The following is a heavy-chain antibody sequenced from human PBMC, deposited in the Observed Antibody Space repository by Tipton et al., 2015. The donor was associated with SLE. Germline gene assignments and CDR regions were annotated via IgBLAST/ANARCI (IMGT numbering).Heavy chain of an antibody. CDR3: AYSNYETSPLY. J-gene: IGHJ4*02. CDR2: IYFTGTT. CDR1: SGPISGYY. V-gene: IGHV4-59*01. Sequence: TLSLTCTVSSGPISGYYWSWIRQPPGKGLEWIGNIYFTGTTRYNPSPRSRVTISIDTSKSQFSLEVSSVTAADTALYYCAYSNYETSPLYWDQGTLVTVSS. D-gene: IGHD4-11*01.